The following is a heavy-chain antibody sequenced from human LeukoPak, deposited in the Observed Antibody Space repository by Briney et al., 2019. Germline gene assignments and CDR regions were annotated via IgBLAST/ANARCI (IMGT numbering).Heavy chain of an antibody. D-gene: IGHD4-17*01. J-gene: IGHJ4*02. V-gene: IGHV4-59*03. Sequence: SETLSLTCTVSGGSISNYYWSWIRRPPGKGLEWIGYIYYTGSTNYNPSLKSRVTISVDTSKKQISLNLSSVTAADTAVYYCAGGGTTVTFDYWGQGTLVTVS. CDR3: AGGGTTVTFDY. CDR2: IYYTGST. CDR1: GGSISNYY.